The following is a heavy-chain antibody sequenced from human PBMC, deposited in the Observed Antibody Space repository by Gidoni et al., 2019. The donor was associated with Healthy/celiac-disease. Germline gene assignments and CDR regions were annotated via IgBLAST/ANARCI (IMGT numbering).Heavy chain of an antibody. D-gene: IGHD2-15*01. J-gene: IGHJ2*01. Sequence: QVQLQQWGAGLLKPTETLSLTCAVYGGSFRGYYWSWIRQPPGQGLEWIGEINHSGSTNYNPSLKSRVTISVDTSKNQFSLKLSSVTAADTAVYYCARGGVVVAATLALDWYFDLWGRGTLVTVSS. CDR3: ARGGVVVAATLALDWYFDL. CDR1: GGSFRGYY. CDR2: INHSGST. V-gene: IGHV4-34*01.